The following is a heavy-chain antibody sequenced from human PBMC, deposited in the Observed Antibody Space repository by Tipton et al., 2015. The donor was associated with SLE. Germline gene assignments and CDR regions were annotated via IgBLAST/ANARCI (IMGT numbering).Heavy chain of an antibody. D-gene: IGHD1-26*01. CDR1: GYTFTSYD. Sequence: QLVQSGAEVKKPGASVKVSCKASGYTFTSYDINWVRQATGQGLEWMGWMNPNSGNTGYAQKLQGRVTMTTDTSTSTAYMELRSLRPDDTAVYYCARDRIVGATGAFDICGQGTMVTVSS. V-gene: IGHV1-8*02. CDR3: ARDRIVGATGAFDI. J-gene: IGHJ3*02. CDR2: MNPNSGNT.